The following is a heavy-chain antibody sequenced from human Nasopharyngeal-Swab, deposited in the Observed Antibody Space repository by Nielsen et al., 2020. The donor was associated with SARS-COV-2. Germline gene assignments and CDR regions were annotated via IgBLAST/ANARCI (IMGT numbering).Heavy chain of an antibody. CDR1: GYTFTSYG. Sequence: ASVKVSCKASGYTFTSYGISRVRQAPGQGLEWMGWISAYNGNTNYAQKLQGRVTMTTDTSTSTAYMELRSLRSDDTAVYYCAREDRGYCSGGSCYKNFGYWGQGTLVTVSS. CDR3: AREDRGYCSGGSCYKNFGY. J-gene: IGHJ4*02. V-gene: IGHV1-18*01. CDR2: ISAYNGNT. D-gene: IGHD2-15*01.